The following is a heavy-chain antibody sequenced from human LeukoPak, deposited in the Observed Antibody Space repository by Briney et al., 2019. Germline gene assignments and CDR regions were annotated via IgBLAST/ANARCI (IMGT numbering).Heavy chain of an antibody. CDR3: ARDWCSGQSCYLDY. CDR1: GFTFSRYA. D-gene: IGHD2-15*01. Sequence: PGGPLRLSCGASGFTFSRYAMHWVRQAPGKGLEWVAVIWSDGGNPYSADSVKGRFTISRDNSKNTVFLQMNRLRAEDTAVYYCARDWCSGQSCYLDYWGQGTLVTVSS. CDR2: IWSDGGNP. J-gene: IGHJ4*02. V-gene: IGHV3-33*01.